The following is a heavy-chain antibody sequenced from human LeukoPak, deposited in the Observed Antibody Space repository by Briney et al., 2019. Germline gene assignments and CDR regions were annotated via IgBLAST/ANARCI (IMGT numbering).Heavy chain of an antibody. CDR3: ARQNLQLPNFDY. CDR2: IGRGSSTT. Sequence: GRCLRLSCSPSALSLITYGTDSVRHAPGGGVGWLSYIGRGSSTTTYADSVRGRFTISRDNPRTSLYLRMTSRRPQALAMHECARQNLQLPNFDYWGQGTLVTVSS. J-gene: IGHJ4*02. CDR1: ALSLITYG. D-gene: IGHD2-2*01. V-gene: IGHV3-48*01.